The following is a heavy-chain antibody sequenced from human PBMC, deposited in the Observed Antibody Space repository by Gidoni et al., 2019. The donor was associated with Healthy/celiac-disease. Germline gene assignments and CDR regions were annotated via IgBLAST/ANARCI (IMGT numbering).Heavy chain of an antibody. CDR2: IYYSGST. CDR1: GVSISSSSYY. V-gene: IGHV4-39*01. J-gene: IGHJ4*02. D-gene: IGHD4-17*01. Sequence: QLQLQESGPGLVKPSETLSLTCPVSGVSISSSSYYWGWIRQPPGKGLEWIGSIYYSGSTYYNPSLKSRVTISVDTSKNQFSLKLSSVTAADTAVYYCARRTTVVTPDAFDYWGQGTLVTVSS. CDR3: ARRTTVVTPDAFDY.